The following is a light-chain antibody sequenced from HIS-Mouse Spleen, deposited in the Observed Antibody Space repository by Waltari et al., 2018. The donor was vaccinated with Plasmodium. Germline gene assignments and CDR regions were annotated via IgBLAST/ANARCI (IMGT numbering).Light chain of an antibody. J-gene: IGKJ1*01. Sequence: EIVMTQSPATLSVSPGERATLPCRASQSVSSNLAWYQQKPGQAPRLLIYGASTRATGSPARFSGSGSWTEFTLTISSLQSEDFAVYYCQQYNNWPAWTFGQGTKVEIK. CDR2: GAS. CDR3: QQYNNWPAWT. CDR1: QSVSSN. V-gene: IGKV3-15*01.